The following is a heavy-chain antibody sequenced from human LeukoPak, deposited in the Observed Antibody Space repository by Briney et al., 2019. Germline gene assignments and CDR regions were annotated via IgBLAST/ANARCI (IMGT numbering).Heavy chain of an antibody. J-gene: IGHJ6*03. CDR3: ARLGGNYDYYYYMDV. Sequence: ASMKVSCKASGGTFSSYAISWVRQAPGQGLEWMGGIIPIFGTANYAQKFQGRVTITADKSTSTAYMELSSLRSEDTAVYYCARLGGNYDYYYYMDVWGKGTTVTVSS. V-gene: IGHV1-69*06. CDR2: IIPIFGTA. D-gene: IGHD1-7*01. CDR1: GGTFSSYA.